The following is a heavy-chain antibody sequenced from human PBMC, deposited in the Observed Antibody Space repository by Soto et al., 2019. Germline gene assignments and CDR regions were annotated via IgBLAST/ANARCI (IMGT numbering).Heavy chain of an antibody. CDR2: ISSSGSTI. CDR3: ARGGYYDSSGWPD. CDR1: GFTFSSYE. Sequence: GGSLRLSXAASGFTFSSYEMNWVRQAPGKGLEWVSYISSSGSTIYYADSVKGRFTISRDNAKNSLYLQMNSLRAEDTAVYYCARGGYYDSSGWPDWGQGTLVTVSS. V-gene: IGHV3-48*03. D-gene: IGHD3-22*01. J-gene: IGHJ4*02.